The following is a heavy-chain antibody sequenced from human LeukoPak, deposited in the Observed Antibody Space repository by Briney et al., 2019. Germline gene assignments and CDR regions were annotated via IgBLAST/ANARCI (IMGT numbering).Heavy chain of an antibody. D-gene: IGHD3-10*01. CDR2: IYYSGST. CDR3: ARDVIARNYYGSGSYLV. CDR1: GGSISSYY. V-gene: IGHV4-59*12. J-gene: IGHJ4*02. Sequence: SETLSLTCTVSGGSISSYYWSWIRQPPGKGLEWIGYIYYSGSTYYNPSLKSRVTISVDTSKNQFSLKLSSVTAADTAVYYCARDVIARNYYGSGSYLVWGQGTLVTVSS.